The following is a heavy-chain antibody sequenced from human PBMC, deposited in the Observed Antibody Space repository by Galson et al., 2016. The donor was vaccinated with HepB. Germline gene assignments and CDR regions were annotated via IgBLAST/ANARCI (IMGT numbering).Heavy chain of an antibody. CDR3: AKVREACSRTSCYHYYGTDY. CDR1: GFTFSSYA. Sequence: SLRLSCAASGFTFSSYAMHWVRQAPGKGLEWVSAISGSSATYYADSVKGRFTISRDNSKNTLFLQMNTLRAEDTAVYYCAKVREACSRTSCYHYYGTDYWGPGTLVTVSS. CDR2: ISGSSAT. D-gene: IGHD2-2*01. V-gene: IGHV3-23*01. J-gene: IGHJ4*02.